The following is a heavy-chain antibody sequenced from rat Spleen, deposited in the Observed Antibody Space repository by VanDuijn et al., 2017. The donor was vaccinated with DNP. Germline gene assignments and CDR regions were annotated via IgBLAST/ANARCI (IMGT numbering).Heavy chain of an antibody. Sequence: EVQLVESGGGLVQPGRSLNVSCAASGLTFSDCNMVWVRQGPKKGPEWVATIMYDGNKTYYRDSVKGRFTISRDNAKSTLYLQMDSLRSEDTATYFCATRGVGARYYWYFDFWGPGTMVTVSS. V-gene: IGHV5S10*01. CDR1: GLTFSDCN. D-gene: IGHD5-1*01. CDR2: IMYDGNKT. CDR3: ATRGVGARYYWYFDF. J-gene: IGHJ1*01.